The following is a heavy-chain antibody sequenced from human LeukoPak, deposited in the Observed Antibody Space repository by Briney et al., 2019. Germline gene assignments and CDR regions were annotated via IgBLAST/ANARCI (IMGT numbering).Heavy chain of an antibody. Sequence: ASVKVSCKASGYTFNTYGMKWVRQAPGQGLEWMGWINTNTGNPTYAQGFTGRFVFSLDTSVSTAYLQISSLKAEDTAVYYCARGSIGAPHHFDYWGQGTLVTVSS. CDR1: GYTFNTYG. CDR2: INTNTGNP. V-gene: IGHV7-4-1*02. D-gene: IGHD3-10*01. J-gene: IGHJ4*02. CDR3: ARGSIGAPHHFDY.